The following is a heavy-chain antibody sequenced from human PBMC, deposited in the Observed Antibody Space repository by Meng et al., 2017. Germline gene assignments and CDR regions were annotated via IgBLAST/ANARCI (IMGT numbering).Heavy chain of an antibody. CDR2: IYYNRST. V-gene: IGHV4-31*03. D-gene: IGHD3-9*01. CDR3: ARGLRYFDCTAFDP. J-gene: IGHJ5*02. CDR1: SASIGFGGCY. Sequence: QTLGLSFRSSSASIGFGGCYCGWIRKHQGQGLEWIGSIYYNRSTNNNPSPKRRGTVSVATSKNQFYLKLSSVTAADTAVDYYARGLRYFDCTAFDPWGQGTLVTVSS.